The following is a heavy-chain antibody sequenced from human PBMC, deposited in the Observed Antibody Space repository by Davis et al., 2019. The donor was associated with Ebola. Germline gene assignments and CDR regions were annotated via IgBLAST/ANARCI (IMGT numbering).Heavy chain of an antibody. CDR2: INPNSGGT. CDR3: ARQARGSYDFWRGYVFDT. Sequence: AASVKVSCKASGYTFTGYYMHWVRQAPGQGLEWMGWINPNSGGTNYAQKFQGRVTMTRNNSINTAYMELRSLRSEDTAVYYCARQARGSYDFWRGYVFDTWGLGTLVTVSS. V-gene: IGHV1-2*02. CDR1: GYTFTGYY. J-gene: IGHJ4*02. D-gene: IGHD3-3*01.